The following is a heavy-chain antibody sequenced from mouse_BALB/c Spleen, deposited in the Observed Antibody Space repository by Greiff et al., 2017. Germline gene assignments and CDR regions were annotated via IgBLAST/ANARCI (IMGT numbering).Heavy chain of an antibody. Sequence: VKLVESGAELARPGASVKLSCKASGYTFTSYWMQWVKQRPGQGLEWIGAIYPGDGDTRYTQKFKGKATLTADKSSSTAYMQLSSLASEDSAVYYCARDYYYGSSLDYWGQGTTLTVSS. CDR3: ARDYYYGSSLDY. V-gene: IGHV1-87*01. J-gene: IGHJ2*01. D-gene: IGHD1-1*01. CDR2: IYPGDGDT. CDR1: GYTFTSYW.